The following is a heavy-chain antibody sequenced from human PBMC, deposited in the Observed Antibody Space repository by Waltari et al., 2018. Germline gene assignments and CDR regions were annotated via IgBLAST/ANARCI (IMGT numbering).Heavy chain of an antibody. CDR2: IIPIVDIA. J-gene: IGHJ4*02. CDR1: GGTFSSYT. CDR3: AMRGHDYVDSYFDY. D-gene: IGHD4-17*01. Sequence: QVQLVQSGAEVKKPGSSVKVSCKASGGTFSSYTINWVRQAPGQGLEWMGRIIPIVDIANYAQKFQGRVTITADKSTSTAYMELSSLRSEDTAVYYCAMRGHDYVDSYFDYWGQGTLVTVSS. V-gene: IGHV1-69*02.